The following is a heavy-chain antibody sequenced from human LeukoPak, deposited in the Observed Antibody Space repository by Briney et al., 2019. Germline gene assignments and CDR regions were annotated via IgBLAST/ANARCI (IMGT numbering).Heavy chain of an antibody. J-gene: IGHJ5*02. V-gene: IGHV4-34*01. CDR2: INHSGST. Sequence: PSETLSLTCAVYGGSFSGYYWSWVRQPPGKGLEWIGEINHSGSTNYNPPLKSRVTISVDTSKNQFSLKLSSVTAADTAVYYCARDSGTTGEVKFDPWGQGTLVTVSS. CDR1: GGSFSGYY. CDR3: ARDSGTTGEVKFDP. D-gene: IGHD3-10*01.